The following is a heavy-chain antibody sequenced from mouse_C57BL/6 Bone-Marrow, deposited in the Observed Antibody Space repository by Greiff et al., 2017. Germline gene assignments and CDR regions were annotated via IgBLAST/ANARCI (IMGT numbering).Heavy chain of an antibody. CDR1: GYTFTPYP. J-gene: IGHJ2*01. CDR3: ARSRTYFYYIDY. D-gene: IGHD2-10*01. V-gene: IGHV1-47*01. Sequence: QVPLKESGAGLVKPGASVKMSCKASGYTFTPYPIAWMKQIHGKSLEWIGNFHPYNDGTKYNDKFKGRATFTVEKSSNHVYLDISRLTSDDTAIYYCARSRTYFYYIDYWGQGTTLTVSS. CDR2: FHPYNDGT.